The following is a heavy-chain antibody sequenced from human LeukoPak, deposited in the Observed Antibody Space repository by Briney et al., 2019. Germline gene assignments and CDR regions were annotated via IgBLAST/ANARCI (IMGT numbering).Heavy chain of an antibody. CDR1: GGSISSSSYY. D-gene: IGHD3-3*01. CDR3: ASYYDFWSGHSEY. V-gene: IGHV4-39*01. CDR2: IYYSGST. Sequence: SETLSPTCTVSGGSISSSSYYWGWIRQPPGKGLQWIGSIYYSGSTYYNPSLKSRVTISVDTSKNQFSLKLTSVTAADTAVYYCASYYDFWSGHSEYWGQGTLVTVSS. J-gene: IGHJ4*02.